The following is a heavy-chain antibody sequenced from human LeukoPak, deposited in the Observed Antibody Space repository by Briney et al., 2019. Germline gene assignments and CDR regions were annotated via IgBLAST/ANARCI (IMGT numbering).Heavy chain of an antibody. CDR2: IYYSGST. J-gene: IGHJ4*02. V-gene: IGHV4-59*08. D-gene: IGHD6-19*01. CDR1: GGSISSYY. CDR3: VRFYSHIAVFDY. Sequence: PSETLSLTCTVSGGSISSYYWSWIRQPPGKGLEWIGYIYYSGSTNYNPSLKSRVIISVDTSKNQFSLKLNSVTAADTAVYYCVRFYSHIAVFDYWGQGTLVTVSS.